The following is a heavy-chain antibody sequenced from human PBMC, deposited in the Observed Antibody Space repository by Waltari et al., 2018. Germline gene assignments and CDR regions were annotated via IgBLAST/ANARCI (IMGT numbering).Heavy chain of an antibody. V-gene: IGHV3-7*04. D-gene: IGHD3-10*01. CDR1: GFTFSSYW. Sequence: EVQLVESGGGWVQPGGSLRLSCAASGFTFSSYWMSWVRQGPGKGLEWVANIKQDGSEKYYVDSVKGRFTISRDNAKNSLYLQMNSLRAEDTAVYYCARLMVQGDLDYWGQGTLVTVSS. J-gene: IGHJ4*02. CDR2: IKQDGSEK. CDR3: ARLMVQGDLDY.